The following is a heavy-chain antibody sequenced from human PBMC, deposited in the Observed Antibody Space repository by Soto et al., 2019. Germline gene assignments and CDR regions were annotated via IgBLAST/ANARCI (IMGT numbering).Heavy chain of an antibody. D-gene: IGHD1-1*01. V-gene: IGHV3-21*01. Sequence: EVQLVESGGGLVKPGGSLRLSCAVSGFTFSSCTMNWVRQAPGKGLEWVSSISSSGSMYYADSVKGRFTISRDNAKNSLDLQMNSPRAEDTAVYYCAREVQPVVRREYDYWGQGTLVTVSS. CDR1: GFTFSSCT. CDR3: AREVQPVVRREYDY. CDR2: ISSSGSM. J-gene: IGHJ4*02.